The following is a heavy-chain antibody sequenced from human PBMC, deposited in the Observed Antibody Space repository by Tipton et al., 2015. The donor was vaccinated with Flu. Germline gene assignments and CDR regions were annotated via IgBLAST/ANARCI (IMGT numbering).Heavy chain of an antibody. V-gene: IGHV4-59*08. CDR2: ISSGGST. Sequence: TLSLTCTVSGGSISPYLWTWIRQPPGKGLEYIGYISSGGSTKYSPSLKGRISMSVDTSKSLFSLRLSSVTAADAAVYYCARHARSHFSTLTEELDRWGPGLRVMVSS. J-gene: IGHJ5*02. D-gene: IGHD3-9*01. CDR1: GGSISPYL. CDR3: ARHARSHFSTLTEELDR.